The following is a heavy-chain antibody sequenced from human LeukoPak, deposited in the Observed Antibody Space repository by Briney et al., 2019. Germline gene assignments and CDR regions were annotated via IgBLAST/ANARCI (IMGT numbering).Heavy chain of an antibody. V-gene: IGHV3-48*01. D-gene: IGHD3-10*01. J-gene: IGHJ4*02. Sequence: GGSLRLSCAASGFTFSSYSMNWVRQAPGKGLEWVSYISSGSSTIYYADSVKGRFTISRDNAKNSLHLQMNSLRAEDTAVYYCARVAGGRGYYFGYWGQGTLVTVSS. CDR1: GFTFSSYS. CDR2: ISSGSSTI. CDR3: ARVAGGRGYYFGY.